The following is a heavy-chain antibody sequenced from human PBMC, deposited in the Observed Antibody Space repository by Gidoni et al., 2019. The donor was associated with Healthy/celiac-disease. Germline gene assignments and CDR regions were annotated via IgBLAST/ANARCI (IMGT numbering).Heavy chain of an antibody. CDR2: IYWDDDK. V-gene: IGHV2-5*02. D-gene: IGHD3-3*01. Sequence: QITLKESGPTLVKPTQTLTLTCTFSGFPLSPRGVGVGWIRQPPGKALEWLALIYWDDDKRYSPSLKSRLTITKDTSKNQVVLTMTNMDPVDTATYYCAHRLSAYDFWSGYFTIHDAFDIWGQGTMVTVSS. CDR3: AHRLSAYDFWSGYFTIHDAFDI. J-gene: IGHJ3*02. CDR1: GFPLSPRGVG.